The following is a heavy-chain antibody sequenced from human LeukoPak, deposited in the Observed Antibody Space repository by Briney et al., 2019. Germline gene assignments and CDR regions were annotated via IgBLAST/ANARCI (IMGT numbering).Heavy chain of an antibody. J-gene: IGHJ5*02. D-gene: IGHD3-22*01. CDR2: FDPEDGEA. Sequence: GASVKVSCKVSGYTLTELSMHWVRQAPGKGLEWMGGFDPEDGEAIYAQKFQGRVTMTEDTSTDTAYMELSSLRSEDTAVYYCATRAYYYDSSGYYHWGQGTLVTVSS. V-gene: IGHV1-24*01. CDR3: ATRAYYYDSSGYYH. CDR1: GYTLTELS.